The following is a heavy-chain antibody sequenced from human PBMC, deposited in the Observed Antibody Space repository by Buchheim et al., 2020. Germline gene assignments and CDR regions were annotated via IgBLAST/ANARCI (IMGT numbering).Heavy chain of an antibody. J-gene: IGHJ4*02. CDR1: GFTFSSYG. D-gene: IGHD6-19*01. CDR3: AKEGSRWSSGRKYYFDY. Sequence: QVQLVESGGGVVQPGRSLRLSCAASGFTFSSYGMHWVRQAPGKGLEWVAVISYDGSNKNYADSVKDRFTISRDNPKNTLYLQMNSLRAEDTAVYYCAKEGSRWSSGRKYYFDYWGQGTL. CDR2: ISYDGSNK. V-gene: IGHV3-30*18.